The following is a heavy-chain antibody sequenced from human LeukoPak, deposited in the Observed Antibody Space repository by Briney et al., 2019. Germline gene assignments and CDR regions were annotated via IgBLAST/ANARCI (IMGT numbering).Heavy chain of an antibody. D-gene: IGHD5-24*01. CDR2: ISSTGHTT. Sequence: GGSLRLSCAAPGFTFSASAMSWVRQAPGKGPEWVSGISSTGHTTYYADSVKGRFGIFRDNSKNIVYAQMSSLRVGDTAVYYCAKYAGRDGADDSLDYWGQGTLVTVSS. CDR3: AKYAGRDGADDSLDY. V-gene: IGHV3-23*01. CDR1: GFTFSASA. J-gene: IGHJ4*02.